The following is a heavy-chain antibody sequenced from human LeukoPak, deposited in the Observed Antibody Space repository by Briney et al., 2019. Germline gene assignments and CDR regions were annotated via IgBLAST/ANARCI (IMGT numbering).Heavy chain of an antibody. CDR1: GFTFSSYA. D-gene: IGHD3-10*01. J-gene: IGHJ4*02. V-gene: IGHV3-23*01. CDR2: ISGSGGST. Sequence: GGSKRLSCAASGFTFSSYAMSWVRQAPGKGLEWVSAISGSGGSTYYADSVKGRFTISRDNAKNSLYLQINSLRDEDTAVYYCARDAGPRDYGSGSYFGYWGAGTLVTVSS. CDR3: ARDAGPRDYGSGSYFGY.